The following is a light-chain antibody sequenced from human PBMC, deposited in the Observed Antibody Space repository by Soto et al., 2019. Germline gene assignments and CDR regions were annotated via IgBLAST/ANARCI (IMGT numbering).Light chain of an antibody. Sequence: DIQMTQSPSSLSASVGDRVTITCRASQGISSSLAWYQHKPGKVPELLIYAASTLHSGVPSRFSGSGSATDFTLTISSLQPEDVATYYCQEYYSPPFTFGPGTKVNFK. CDR3: QEYYSPPFT. V-gene: IGKV1-27*01. CDR2: AAS. J-gene: IGKJ3*01. CDR1: QGISSS.